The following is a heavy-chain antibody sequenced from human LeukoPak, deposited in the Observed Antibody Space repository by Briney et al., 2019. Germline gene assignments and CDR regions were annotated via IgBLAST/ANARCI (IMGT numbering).Heavy chain of an antibody. CDR1: GGSFNGYY. Sequence: SETLSLTCAVYGGSFNGYYWSWVRQPPGKGLEWIGEISHGGSTNYNPSLKSQVTISVDTSKNQFSLKLSSVTAADTAVYYCARADNWNRPFDYWGQGTLVAVSS. CDR3: ARADNWNRPFDY. V-gene: IGHV4-34*01. CDR2: ISHGGST. J-gene: IGHJ4*02. D-gene: IGHD1-20*01.